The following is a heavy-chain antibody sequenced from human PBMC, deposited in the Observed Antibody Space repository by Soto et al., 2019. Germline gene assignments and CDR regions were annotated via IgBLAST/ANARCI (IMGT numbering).Heavy chain of an antibody. CDR2: IWYDGSNK. V-gene: IGHV3-33*01. D-gene: IGHD3-22*01. Sequence: QVQLVESGGGVVQPGRSLSLSCAASGFTFSSYCMHWVRQAPGKGLEWVAVIWYDGSNKYFADSVKGQFTISSDNSKNTLYVQMDSLRAEDTAVYYCARAAFSYDSSGHLGYWGQGSLVNVSS. CDR1: GFTFSSYC. J-gene: IGHJ4*02. CDR3: ARAAFSYDSSGHLGY.